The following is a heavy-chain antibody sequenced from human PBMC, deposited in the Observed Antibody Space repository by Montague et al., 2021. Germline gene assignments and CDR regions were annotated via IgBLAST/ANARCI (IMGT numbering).Heavy chain of an antibody. CDR1: GDSISSKYF. CDR2: IYHGTT. D-gene: IGHD1-26*01. Sequence: SETLSLACTVSGDSISSKYFWSWVRPPLGKGLEWIGEIYHGTTSYSPSLKGRLTVSMDTSKNQFSLKLGSVTAADTAIYYCAVGSESAWELLHHWGQGILVTVSS. J-gene: IGHJ5*02. CDR3: AVGSESAWELLHH. V-gene: IGHV4-4*02.